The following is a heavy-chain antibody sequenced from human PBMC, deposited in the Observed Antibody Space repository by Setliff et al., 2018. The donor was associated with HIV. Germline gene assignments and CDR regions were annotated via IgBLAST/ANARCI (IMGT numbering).Heavy chain of an antibody. D-gene: IGHD4-17*01. CDR1: GGSIINTRYY. CDR2: IYHSGTT. CDR3: GRLETGPATSAYGPFNS. J-gene: IGHJ4*02. Sequence: SETLSLTCTVSGGSIINTRYYWGWMRQTPGKGLEWIGRIYHSGTTYYNPSLKSRVTISADTSKNHLSLKLTSLTAADTAVYYCGRLETGPATSAYGPFNSWGQGKMVTVSS. V-gene: IGHV4-39*02.